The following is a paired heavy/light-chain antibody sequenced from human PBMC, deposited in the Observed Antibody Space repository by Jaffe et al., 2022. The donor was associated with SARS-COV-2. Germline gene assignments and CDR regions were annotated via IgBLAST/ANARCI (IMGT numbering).Light chain of an antibody. Sequence: NFMLTQPHSVSESPGKTVTISCTRSSGSIASNYVQWYQQRPGSSPTTVIYEDNQRPSGVPDRFSGSIDSSSNSASLTISGLKTEDEADYYCQSYDSSNRGVFGGGTKLTVL. CDR3: QSYDSSNRGV. CDR1: SGSIASNY. J-gene: IGLJ2*01. V-gene: IGLV6-57*01. CDR2: EDN.
Heavy chain of an antibody. CDR3: TTGGSRVVVTANGLRWFDP. CDR2: IKSKTDGGTT. V-gene: IGHV3-15*01. J-gene: IGHJ5*02. CDR1: GFTFSNAW. D-gene: IGHD2-21*02. Sequence: EVQLVESGGGLVKPGGSLRLSCAASGFTFSNAWMSWVRQAPGKGLEWVGRIKSKTDGGTTDYAAPVKGRFTISRDDSKNTLYLQMNSLKTEDTAVYYCTTGGSRVVVTANGLRWFDPWGQGTLVTVSS.